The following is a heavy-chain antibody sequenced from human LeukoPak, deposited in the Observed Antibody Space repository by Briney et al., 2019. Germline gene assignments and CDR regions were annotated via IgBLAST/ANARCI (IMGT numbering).Heavy chain of an antibody. CDR2: ISGSGGST. CDR1: GFTFSSYT. D-gene: IGHD6-6*01. CDR3: AKAQTGASIAARPVDY. V-gene: IGHV3-23*01. Sequence: PGGSLRLSCAASGFTFSSYTMSWVRQAPVKGLEWVSAISGSGGSTYYADSVKGRFTISRDNSKNTLYLQMNSLRAEDTAVYYCAKAQTGASIAARPVDYWGQGTLVTVSS. J-gene: IGHJ4*02.